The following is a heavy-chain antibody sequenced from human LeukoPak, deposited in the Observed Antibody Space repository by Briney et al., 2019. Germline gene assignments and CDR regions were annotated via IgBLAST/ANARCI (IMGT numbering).Heavy chain of an antibody. Sequence: ASVNVSCKASGYTFTGYYMHWVRQAPGQGLEWMGWINPNSGGTNYAQKFQGWVTMTRDTSISTAYMELSRLRSDDTAVYYCARESEQQLGDFDYWGQGTLVTVSS. D-gene: IGHD6-13*01. CDR2: INPNSGGT. CDR1: GYTFTGYY. V-gene: IGHV1-2*04. CDR3: ARESEQQLGDFDY. J-gene: IGHJ4*02.